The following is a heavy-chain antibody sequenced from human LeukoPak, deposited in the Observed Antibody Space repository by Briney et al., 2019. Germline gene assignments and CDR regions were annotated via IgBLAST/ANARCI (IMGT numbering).Heavy chain of an antibody. CDR1: GGPISNSIYY. CDR3: TRGSIAYYYMDV. D-gene: IGHD3-22*01. V-gene: IGHV4-39*07. J-gene: IGHJ6*03. Sequence: PSETLSLTCSVSGGPISNSIYYWGWIRQPPGKGLEWIGSVFYSGTTHSNPSLKSRVTISVDTSKNQFSLKLSSVTAADTAVYYCTRGSIAYYYMDVWGKGTTVTISS. CDR2: VFYSGTT.